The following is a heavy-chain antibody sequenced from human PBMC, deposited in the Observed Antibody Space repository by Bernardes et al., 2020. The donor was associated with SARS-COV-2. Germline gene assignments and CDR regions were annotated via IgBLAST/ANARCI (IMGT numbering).Heavy chain of an antibody. CDR1: SLKRTGHD. Sequence: GGSLRLSSSKKSLKRTGHDRKSIRLNPSNWIESRMPTTTCNNNIYYADSVKGRFTISRDNAKNSLYLKMNSLRAAETAVYYCARVGTIFGVVTTSKYMDFLGKGTPVTVFS. D-gene: IGHD3-3*01. CDR2: TTTCNNNI. V-gene: IGHV3-21*01. J-gene: IGHJ6*03. CDR3: ARVGTIFGVVTTSKYMDF.